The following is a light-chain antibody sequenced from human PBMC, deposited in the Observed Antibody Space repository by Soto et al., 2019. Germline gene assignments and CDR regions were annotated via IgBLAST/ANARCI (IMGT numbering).Light chain of an antibody. CDR2: DAS. CDR3: QQYNSYST. J-gene: IGKJ1*01. Sequence: DVKMTQSPSTLSASVGDRVTITCRASHSISSWLAWYQQKPGKAPKLLIYDASSLESGVPSSFSGSGSGTEFTLTISSLQPDDFATYYCQQYNSYSTFGQGTKVDI. V-gene: IGKV1-5*01. CDR1: HSISSW.